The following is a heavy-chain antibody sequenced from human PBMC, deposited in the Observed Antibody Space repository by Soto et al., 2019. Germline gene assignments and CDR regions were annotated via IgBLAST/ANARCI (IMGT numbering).Heavy chain of an antibody. V-gene: IGHV3-49*03. CDR1: GFTFGDYA. CDR2: VRSKAYGGTT. J-gene: IGHJ6*02. D-gene: IGHD6-13*01. CDR3: ARYTYNSRYNYYGMDV. Sequence: PGGSLRLSCTTSGFTFGDYAISWFRKAPGKGLEWVGVVRSKAYGGTTDYAASVKGRFAISRDDSKSIAYLQMNSVTTEDTAVYYCARYTYNSRYNYYGMDVWGHGTTVTVSS.